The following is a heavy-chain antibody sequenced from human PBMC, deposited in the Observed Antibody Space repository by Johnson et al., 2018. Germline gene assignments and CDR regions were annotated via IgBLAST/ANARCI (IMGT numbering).Heavy chain of an antibody. J-gene: IGHJ3*02. CDR2: IYYSGNT. V-gene: IGHV4-59*01. CDR3: AKDHYGSGSYLEGRVNAFDI. D-gene: IGHD3-10*01. CDR1: GGSISSYY. Sequence: QVQLQESGPGLVKPSETLSLTCTVSGGSISSYYWSWLRQPPGKGLEWIGYIYYSGNTNYNPSLKSRVTISVDTSKNQFSLKLNSVTAADTAVYYGAKDHYGSGSYLEGRVNAFDIWGQGTMVTVSS.